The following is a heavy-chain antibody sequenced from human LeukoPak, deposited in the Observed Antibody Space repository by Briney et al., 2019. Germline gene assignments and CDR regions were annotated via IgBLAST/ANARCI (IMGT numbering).Heavy chain of an antibody. Sequence: SETLSLTCSVSGGSISSSRSYWGWIRQSPGKGLEWIGSIYYNGDTYYNPSLKSRVTISVDTSKNHFSLKLSSVTAADTAVYYCAREGSSSGGYDFWSGYYSTRFDPWGQGTLVTVSS. CDR1: GGSISSSRSY. CDR2: IYYNGDT. D-gene: IGHD3-3*01. CDR3: AREGSSSGGYDFWSGYYSTRFDP. V-gene: IGHV4-39*07. J-gene: IGHJ5*02.